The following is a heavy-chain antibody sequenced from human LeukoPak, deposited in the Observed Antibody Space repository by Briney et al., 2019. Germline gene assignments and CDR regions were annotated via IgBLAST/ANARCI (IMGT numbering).Heavy chain of an antibody. D-gene: IGHD3-10*01. J-gene: IGHJ2*01. CDR1: GGSFSTYY. Sequence: ASETLSLTCAVYGGSFSTYYWTWIRQPPGKGLEWIAEISYSGNTNYNPSLKSRVTIGTSKNETSLNLTSVTAADTAVYYCARHGFDPVQNVAHWYFDLWGRGTLVTVSS. CDR2: ISYSGNT. CDR3: ARHGFDPVQNVAHWYFDL. V-gene: IGHV4-34*01.